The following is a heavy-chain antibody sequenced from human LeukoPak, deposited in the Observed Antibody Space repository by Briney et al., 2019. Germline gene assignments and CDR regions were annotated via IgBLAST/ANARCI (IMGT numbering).Heavy chain of an antibody. V-gene: IGHV3-30-3*01. CDR2: ISYDGSNK. CDR1: GFTFSSYA. CDR3: AKGHYYDSSGYSTYYFDY. D-gene: IGHD3-22*01. Sequence: SGGSLRLSCAASGFTFSSYAMHWVRQAPGKGLEWVAVISYDGSNKYYADSVKGRFTISRDNSKNTLYLQMNSLRAEDTAVYYCAKGHYYDSSGYSTYYFDYWGQGTLVTVSS. J-gene: IGHJ4*02.